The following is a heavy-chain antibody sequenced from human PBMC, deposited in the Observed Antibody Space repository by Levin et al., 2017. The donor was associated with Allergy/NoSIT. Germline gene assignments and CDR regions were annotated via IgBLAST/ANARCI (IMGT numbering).Heavy chain of an antibody. CDR1: GGSFSGYY. J-gene: IGHJ4*02. CDR3: ARLGGSGSYLHY. V-gene: IGHV4-34*01. CDR2: INHSGST. Sequence: SQTLSLTCAVYGGSFSGYYWSWIRQPPGKGLEWIGEINHSGSTNYNPSLKSRVTISVDTSKNQFSLKLSSVTAADTAVYYCARLGGSGSYLHYWGQGTLVTVSS. D-gene: IGHD3-10*01.